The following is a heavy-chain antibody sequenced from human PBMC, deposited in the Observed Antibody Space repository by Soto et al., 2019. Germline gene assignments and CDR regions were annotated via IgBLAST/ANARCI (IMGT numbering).Heavy chain of an antibody. Sequence: QITLTESGPTLVTPTQTLTLTCSFSGFSLTTSGVAVGWFRQPPGKAPEWLALFYWNDDKRYSPSLRSRLTVTGDSSKNQVVLTLANVDPVDSGTYYGAHRPTSTDDFYFDYWGQGTLVTVSS. CDR2: FYWNDDK. CDR1: GFSLTTSGVA. D-gene: IGHD2-21*02. J-gene: IGHJ4*02. V-gene: IGHV2-5*01. CDR3: AHRPTSTDDFYFDY.